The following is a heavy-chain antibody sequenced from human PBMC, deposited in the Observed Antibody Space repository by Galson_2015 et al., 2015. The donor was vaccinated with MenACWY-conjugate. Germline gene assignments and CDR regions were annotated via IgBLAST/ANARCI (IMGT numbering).Heavy chain of an antibody. Sequence: ETLSLTCTVSGGSVSSGSYYWSWIRQPPGKGLEWIGYIYYSGSTNYNPSLKSRVTISVDTSKNQFSLKLSSVTAADTAVYYCARDSPLHGSGSYYWDYWGQGTLVTVSS. CDR3: ARDSPLHGSGSYYWDY. CDR1: GGSVSSGSYY. V-gene: IGHV4-61*01. CDR2: IYYSGST. J-gene: IGHJ4*02. D-gene: IGHD3-10*01.